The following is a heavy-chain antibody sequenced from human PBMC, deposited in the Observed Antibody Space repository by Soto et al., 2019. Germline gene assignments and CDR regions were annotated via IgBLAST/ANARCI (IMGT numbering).Heavy chain of an antibody. V-gene: IGHV4-34*01. CDR2: INHSGST. J-gene: IGHJ4*02. CDR3: ARGRYYDFWSGYHGVFDY. D-gene: IGHD3-3*01. Sequence: SETLSLTCAVYGGSFSGYYWSWIRQPPGKGLEWIGEINHSGSTNYNPSLKSRVTISVDTSKNQFSLKLSSVTAADTAVYYCARGRYYDFWSGYHGVFDYWGQGTLVTAPQ. CDR1: GGSFSGYY.